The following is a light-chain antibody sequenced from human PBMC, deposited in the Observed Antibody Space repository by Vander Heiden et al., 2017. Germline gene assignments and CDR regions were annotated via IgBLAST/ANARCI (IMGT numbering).Light chain of an antibody. V-gene: IGLV2-23*02. CDR1: SSDVGSYNL. Sequence: QYALTQPASESGSPGQSITSSCTGTSSDVGSYNLVSWYQQHPGKAPKLIIYEVSKRPSGVSNRFSGSKSGNTASLTISGLQAEDEADYYCCSYAGSSTLFGGGTKLTVL. CDR2: EVS. J-gene: IGLJ3*02. CDR3: CSYAGSSTL.